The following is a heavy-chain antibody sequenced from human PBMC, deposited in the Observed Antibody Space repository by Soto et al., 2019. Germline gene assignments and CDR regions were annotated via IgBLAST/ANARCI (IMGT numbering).Heavy chain of an antibody. J-gene: IGHJ5*02. CDR1: GGSISSGGYY. D-gene: IGHD6-13*01. V-gene: IGHV4-31*03. Sequence: QVQLQESGPGLVKPSQTLSLTCTVSGGSISSGGYYWSWIRQHPGKGLEWIGYIYYSGSTYYNPSLKSRVTISVDTSKNQFSLKLSSVTAADTAVYYCAREGSAAVVNWFDPWGQGTLVTVSS. CDR2: IYYSGST. CDR3: AREGSAAVVNWFDP.